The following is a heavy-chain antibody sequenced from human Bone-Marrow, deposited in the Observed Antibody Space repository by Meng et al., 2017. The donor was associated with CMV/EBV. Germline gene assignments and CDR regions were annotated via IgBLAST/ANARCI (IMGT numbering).Heavy chain of an antibody. CDR3: ARAYCSGGSCPHPYYYYGRDV. J-gene: IGHJ6*02. CDR1: GFTVSSNY. V-gene: IGHV3-53*01. CDR2: IYSGGST. D-gene: IGHD2-15*01. Sequence: GESLKISCAASGFTVSSNYMSWVRQAPGKGLEWVSVIYSGGSTYYADSVKGRFTISRDNSKNTLYLQMNSLRAEDTAVYYCARAYCSGGSCPHPYYYYGRDVWGQGTTVTVSS.